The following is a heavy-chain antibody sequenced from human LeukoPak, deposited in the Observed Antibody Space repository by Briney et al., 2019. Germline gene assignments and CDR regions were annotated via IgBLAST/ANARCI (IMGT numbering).Heavy chain of an antibody. J-gene: IGHJ4*02. CDR3: AKAAGGYCSSTSCPPLDY. CDR1: GFTFSSYG. V-gene: IGHV3-33*06. D-gene: IGHD2-2*01. CDR2: IWYDGGNK. Sequence: PGGSLRLSCAASGFTFSSYGMHWVRQAPAKGLEWVAVIWYDGGNKYYADSVKGRFTISRDNSKNTLYLHMNSLRAEDTAVYYCAKAAGGYCSSTSCPPLDYWGQGTLVTVSS.